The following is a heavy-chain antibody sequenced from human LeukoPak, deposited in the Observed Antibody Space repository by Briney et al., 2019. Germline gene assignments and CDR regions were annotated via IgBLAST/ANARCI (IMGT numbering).Heavy chain of an antibody. V-gene: IGHV3-48*01. CDR1: GFTFSAYT. J-gene: IGHJ3*02. Sequence: GGSLRLSCAASGFTFSAYTMNWVRQAPGKGLEWVSYVSTNSRTISYADSVKGRFTISRDNAKNSLFLQMNSLRAEDTAVYYCARDGGSYNFDIWGQGTMVTVSS. CDR2: VSTNSRTI. D-gene: IGHD1-1*01. CDR3: ARDGGSYNFDI.